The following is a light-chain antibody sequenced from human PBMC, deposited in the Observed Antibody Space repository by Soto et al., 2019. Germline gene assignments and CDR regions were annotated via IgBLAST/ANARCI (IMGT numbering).Light chain of an antibody. CDR2: GAS. CDR1: QSVSSN. J-gene: IGKJ1*01. V-gene: IGKV3-15*01. Sequence: EIVMTQSPATLSVSPGERATLSCRASQSVSSNLAWYRQKPGQAPRLLIYGASTRATGIPARFSGSGSGTEFTLTISSLQSEDFAVYYCQQYNNWPGTFGQGT. CDR3: QQYNNWPGT.